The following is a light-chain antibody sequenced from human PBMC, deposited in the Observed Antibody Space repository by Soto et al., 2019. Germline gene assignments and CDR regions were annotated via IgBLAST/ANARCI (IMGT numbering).Light chain of an antibody. J-gene: IGKJ1*01. CDR2: GAS. Sequence: EIVMTQSPATLSVSPGERATLSCRASQTVSNNLAWYQQKPGQAPRLLIYGASSRATGNPDRFSGSGSGTDFTLTISRLEPEDFAVYYCQQYGSSPWTFGQGTKVDIK. CDR3: QQYGSSPWT. CDR1: QTVSNN. V-gene: IGKV3-20*01.